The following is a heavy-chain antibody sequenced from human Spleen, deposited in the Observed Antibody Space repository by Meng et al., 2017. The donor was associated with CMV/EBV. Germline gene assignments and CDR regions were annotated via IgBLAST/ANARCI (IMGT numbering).Heavy chain of an antibody. D-gene: IGHD6-13*01. Sequence: GESLKISCAASEFTFNNFAMSWVRQAPGRGLAWVSAITASGGSTFYADSVKGRFTVSRDNSKNTLYLQMNSLRDEDTAMYYCVKAFSASWYREYYDGWGQGTLVTVSS. CDR3: VKAFSASWYREYYDG. CDR2: ITASGGST. V-gene: IGHV3-23*01. J-gene: IGHJ4*02. CDR1: EFTFNNFA.